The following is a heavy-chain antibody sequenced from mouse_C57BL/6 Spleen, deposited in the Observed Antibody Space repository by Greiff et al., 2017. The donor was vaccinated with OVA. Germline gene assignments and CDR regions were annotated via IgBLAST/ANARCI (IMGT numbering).Heavy chain of an antibody. CDR1: GYTFTSYW. CDR3: ARTNYYGSPWYFDV. D-gene: IGHD1-1*01. V-gene: IGHV1-52*01. CDR2: IDPSDSET. J-gene: IGHJ1*03. Sequence: QVQLQQPGAELVRPGSSVKLSCKASGYTFTSYWMHWVKQRPIQGLEWIGNIDPSDSETHYNQKFKDKATLTVDKSSSTAYMQLSSLTSEDSAVYYCARTNYYGSPWYFDVWGTGTTVTVSS.